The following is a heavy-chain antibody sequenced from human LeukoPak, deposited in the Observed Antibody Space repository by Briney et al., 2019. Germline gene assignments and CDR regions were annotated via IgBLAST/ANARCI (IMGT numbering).Heavy chain of an antibody. CDR3: TRIRLDGFWLDP. Sequence: SGGSLRLSCVASGFTFSPHAMNWVRQAPGKGLEWISYISSDSGTIYYADSVKGRFTISRDNAKNSLYLQMNSLRGEDTAVYYRTRIRLDGFWLDPWGQGALVTVSS. CDR2: ISSDSGTI. V-gene: IGHV3-48*04. D-gene: IGHD2-2*03. CDR1: GFTFSPHA. J-gene: IGHJ5*02.